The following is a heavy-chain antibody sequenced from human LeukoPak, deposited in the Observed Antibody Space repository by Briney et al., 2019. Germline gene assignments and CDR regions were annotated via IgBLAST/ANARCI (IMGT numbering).Heavy chain of an antibody. Sequence: ASVKVSCKASGYTFTSYDINWVRRATGQGLEWMGWMNPNSGNTGYAQKFQGRVTMTRNTSISTAYMELSSLRSEDTAVYYCARGTHCSSTSCYLSFYYYYGMDVWGQGTTVTVSS. J-gene: IGHJ6*02. CDR1: GYTFTSYD. D-gene: IGHD2-2*01. CDR3: ARGTHCSSTSCYLSFYYYYGMDV. CDR2: MNPNSGNT. V-gene: IGHV1-8*01.